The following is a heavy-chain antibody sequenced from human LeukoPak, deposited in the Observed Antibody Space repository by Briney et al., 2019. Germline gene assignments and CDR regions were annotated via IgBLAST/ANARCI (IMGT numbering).Heavy chain of an antibody. V-gene: IGHV4-59*01. Sequence: SETLSLTCTVSGGSISSYYWSWVRQPPGKGLEWIGYIYYSGSTNYNPSLKSRVTISVDTSKNQFSLKLSSVTAADTAVYYCARGPPHNYYDSSGAKPRWFDPWGQGTLVTVSS. D-gene: IGHD3-22*01. J-gene: IGHJ5*02. CDR1: GGSISSYY. CDR3: ARGPPHNYYDSSGAKPRWFDP. CDR2: IYYSGST.